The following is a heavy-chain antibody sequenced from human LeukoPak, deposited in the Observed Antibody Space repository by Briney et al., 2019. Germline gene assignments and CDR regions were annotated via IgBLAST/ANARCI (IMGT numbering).Heavy chain of an antibody. J-gene: IGHJ3*02. D-gene: IGHD6-13*01. Sequence: GGSLRLSCAASGFTVSSNYMSWVRQAPGKGLEWVSVIYSGGSTYYAESVKGRFTISRDNSKNTLYLQMNSLGAEDTAVYYCARGLRAAGTDAFDIWGQGTMVTVSS. CDR2: IYSGGST. V-gene: IGHV3-53*01. CDR1: GFTVSSNY. CDR3: ARGLRAAGTDAFDI.